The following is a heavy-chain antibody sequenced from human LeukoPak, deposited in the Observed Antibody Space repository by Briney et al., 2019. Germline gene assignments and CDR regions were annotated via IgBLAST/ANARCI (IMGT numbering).Heavy chain of an antibody. CDR1: GYTFTSYG. CDR3: ARDSLLAAAGTWGLNWFDP. CDR2: ISAYNGNT. Sequence: GASVKVSCKASGYTFTSYGISWVRQAPGQGLEWMGWISAYNGNTNYAQKFQGRVTITRDTSASTAYMELSSLRSEDTAVYYCARDSLLAAAGTWGLNWFDPWGQGTLVTVSS. V-gene: IGHV1-18*01. D-gene: IGHD6-13*01. J-gene: IGHJ5*02.